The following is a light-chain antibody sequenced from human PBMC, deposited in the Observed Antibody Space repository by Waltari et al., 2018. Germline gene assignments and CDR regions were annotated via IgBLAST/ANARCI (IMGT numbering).Light chain of an antibody. CDR3: AAWDDSLTGFV. Sequence: QSVLTQPPSASGTPGQRVTISCSGSSSNIGSNFVYWYQQLPGTAPKLLIYRKAMRPSGVPDRFSGSKSDTSASLAISDLRSEDEADYYCAAWDDSLTGFVFGTGTEVTAL. V-gene: IGLV1-47*01. J-gene: IGLJ1*01. CDR2: RKA. CDR1: SSNIGSNF.